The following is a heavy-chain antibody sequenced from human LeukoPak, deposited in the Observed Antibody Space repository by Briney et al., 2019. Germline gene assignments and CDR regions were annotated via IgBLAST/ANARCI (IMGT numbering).Heavy chain of an antibody. D-gene: IGHD4-17*01. CDR1: GCTFSSYA. CDR3: ARESFTVTTFFDY. V-gene: IGHV1-69*01. J-gene: IGHJ4*02. CDR2: IIPIFGTA. Sequence: ASVKVSCKASGCTFSSYAISWLRQAPGQGLEWMGGIIPIFGTANYAQKFQGRATITADESTSTAYMELSSLRSEDTAVYYCARESFTVTTFFDYWGQGTLVTVSS.